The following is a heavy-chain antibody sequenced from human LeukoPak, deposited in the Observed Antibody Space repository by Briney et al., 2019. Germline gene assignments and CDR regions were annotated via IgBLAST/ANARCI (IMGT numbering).Heavy chain of an antibody. J-gene: IGHJ4*02. CDR3: AKVSTRTTVTLPPFDY. CDR2: ISGSGGST. CDR1: GFTFSSYA. Sequence: PGGSLRLSCAASGFTFSSYAVSWVRQAPGKGLEWVSAISGSGGSTYYADSVKGRFTISRDNSKNTLYLQMNSLRAEDTAVYYCAKVSTRTTVTLPPFDYWGQGTLVTVSS. D-gene: IGHD4-17*01. V-gene: IGHV3-23*01.